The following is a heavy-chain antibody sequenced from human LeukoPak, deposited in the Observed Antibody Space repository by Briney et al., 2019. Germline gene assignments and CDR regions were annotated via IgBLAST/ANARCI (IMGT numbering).Heavy chain of an antibody. CDR2: INGDATAT. Sequence: GGSLRLSCAASGFSFSAHWMHWVRQAPEKGLVWVAQINGDATATNYAGSVKGRFTISRDNAKNTVHLQMSTLTAEDTAVYYCAKDKWWGASDHWGQGSLVTVSS. V-gene: IGHV3-74*01. J-gene: IGHJ4*02. CDR3: AKDKWWGASDH. D-gene: IGHD2-8*01. CDR1: GFSFSAHW.